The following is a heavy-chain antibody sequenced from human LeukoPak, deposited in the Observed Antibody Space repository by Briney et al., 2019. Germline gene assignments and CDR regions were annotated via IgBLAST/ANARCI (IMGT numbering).Heavy chain of an antibody. J-gene: IGHJ4*02. Sequence: PGGSLRLSCAASGFTFSSYGMHWVRRAPGKGLEWVAFIRYDGSNKYYADSVKGRFTISRDNSKNTLYLQMNSLRAEDTAVYYCAKPDYYDSSGLNYFDYWGQGTLVTVSS. CDR3: AKPDYYDSSGLNYFDY. V-gene: IGHV3-30*02. CDR1: GFTFSSYG. D-gene: IGHD3-22*01. CDR2: IRYDGSNK.